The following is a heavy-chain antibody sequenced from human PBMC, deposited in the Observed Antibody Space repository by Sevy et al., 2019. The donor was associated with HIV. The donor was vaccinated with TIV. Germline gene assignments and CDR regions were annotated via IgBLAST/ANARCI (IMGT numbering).Heavy chain of an antibody. CDR1: GFTFSAYG. CDR2: IRYDGSNK. D-gene: IGHD1-1*01. V-gene: IGHV3-30*02. J-gene: IGHJ4*02. Sequence: GGSLRLSCAASGFTFSAYGMHWVRQAPGKGLEWVAFIRYDGSNKFYADSVKGRFTISRDNSNNMMYLQMNSLRGEYTAVYYCATRWTPGYWGQGTLVTVSS. CDR3: ATRWTPGY.